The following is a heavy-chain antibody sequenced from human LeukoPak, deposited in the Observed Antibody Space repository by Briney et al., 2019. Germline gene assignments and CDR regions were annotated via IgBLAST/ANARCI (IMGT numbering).Heavy chain of an antibody. CDR2: ISTYHGNT. D-gene: IGHD3-22*01. Sequence: ASVKVSCKASGYTFTTYDIGWVRQAPGQGLGWMGWISTYHGNTNYAQKFQGRVTLTTETPTSIASLELRSLRSDDTAVYYCARVPRPSYETSGYYLDFWGQGTLVTVSS. CDR1: GYTFTTYD. CDR3: ARVPRPSYETSGYYLDF. J-gene: IGHJ4*02. V-gene: IGHV1-18*01.